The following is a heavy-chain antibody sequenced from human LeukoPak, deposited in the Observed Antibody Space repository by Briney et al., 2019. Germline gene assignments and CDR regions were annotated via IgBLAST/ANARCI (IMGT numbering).Heavy chain of an antibody. CDR1: GYTFTSYY. CDR2: INPNSGGT. V-gene: IGHV1-2*02. CDR3: AVGYCSGGSCYSARFDP. J-gene: IGHJ5*02. D-gene: IGHD2-15*01. Sequence: ASVKVSCKASGYTFTSYYMHWVRQAPGQGLEWMGWINPNSGGTNYAQKFQGRVTMTRDTSISTAYMELSRLRSDDTAVYYCAVGYCSGGSCYSARFDPWGQGTLVTVSS.